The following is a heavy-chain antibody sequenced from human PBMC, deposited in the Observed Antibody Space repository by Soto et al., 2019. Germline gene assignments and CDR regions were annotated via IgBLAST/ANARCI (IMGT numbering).Heavy chain of an antibody. CDR1: GGSISSYY. CDR2: IYYSGST. J-gene: IGHJ6*03. V-gene: IGHV4-59*01. D-gene: IGHD3-3*01. CDR3: AREGYEYYYYYMDV. Sequence: SETLSLTCTVSGGSISSYYWSWIRQPPGKGLEWIGYIYYSGSTNYNPSLKSRVTISVDTSKNQFSLKLSSVTAADTAVYYCAREGYEYYYYYMDVWGKGNTVTVSS.